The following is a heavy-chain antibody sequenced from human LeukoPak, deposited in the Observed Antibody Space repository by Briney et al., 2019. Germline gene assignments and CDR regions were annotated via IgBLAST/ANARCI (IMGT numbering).Heavy chain of an antibody. CDR3: AKGSSMVRGVTVFDY. CDR1: GFTFSSYA. CDR2: ISGSGGST. D-gene: IGHD3-10*01. J-gene: IGHJ4*02. V-gene: IGHV3-23*01. Sequence: GGSLRLSCAASGFTFSSYAMSWVRQAPGKGLEWVSAISGSGGSTYYADSVKGRFTISRDNSKNTLYLQMNSLRAEDTAVYYCAKGSSMVRGVTVFDYWGQGTLVTFSS.